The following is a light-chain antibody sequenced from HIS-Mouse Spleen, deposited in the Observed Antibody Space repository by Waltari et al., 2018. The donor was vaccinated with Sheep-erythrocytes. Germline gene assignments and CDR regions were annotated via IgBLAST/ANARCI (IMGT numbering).Light chain of an antibody. Sequence: QSVLTQPPSASGSPGQSVTISCTGTSSDVGGYNYVSWYQQHPGKAPKLMIYEVSKRPSGVPDRFSGLQAEDEADYYCCSYAGSSTPWVFGGGTKLTVL. V-gene: IGLV2-8*01. CDR2: EVS. CDR3: CSYAGSSTPWV. J-gene: IGLJ3*02. CDR1: SSDVGGYNY.